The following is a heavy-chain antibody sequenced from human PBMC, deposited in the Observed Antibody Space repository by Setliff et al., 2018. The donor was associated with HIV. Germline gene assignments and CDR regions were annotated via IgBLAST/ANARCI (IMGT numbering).Heavy chain of an antibody. CDR3: VREGVRRGLGSGSFRYRAYYFDQ. J-gene: IGHJ4*02. CDR1: GGSISTSSSY. Sequence: SETLSLTCTVSGGSISTSSSYWGWIRQPPGKGLEWIGSIYYSGNTYFSPSLKSRITISVDTSKNQFSLNLRSVTAADTAVYYCVREGVRRGLGSGSFRYRAYYFDQWGQGTLVTV. D-gene: IGHD3-10*01. V-gene: IGHV4-39*07. CDR2: IYYSGNT.